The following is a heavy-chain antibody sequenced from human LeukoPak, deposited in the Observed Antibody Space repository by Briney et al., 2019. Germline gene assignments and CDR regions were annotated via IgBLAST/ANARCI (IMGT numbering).Heavy chain of an antibody. CDR2: IYTSGRT. CDR3: AREPAAGGDFDY. V-gene: IGHV4-4*07. J-gene: IGHJ4*02. CDR1: GCSLSSYY. D-gene: IGHD6-13*01. Sequence: SETLSLTCTVSGCSLSSYYWSWIRQPAGKGLEWIGRIYTSGRTNYNPSLKSRVTMSVDTSKNQFSLKLSSVTAADTAVYYCAREPAAGGDFDYWGQGTLVTVSS.